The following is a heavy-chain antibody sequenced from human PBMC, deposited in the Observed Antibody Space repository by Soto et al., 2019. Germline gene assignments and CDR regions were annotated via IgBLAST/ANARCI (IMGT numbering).Heavy chain of an antibody. V-gene: IGHV1-46*01. CDR1: GYTFTEYY. Sequence: GASVKVSCKASGYTFTEYYLHWVRLAPGQGLEWMGIINPRGGSTSYAQKFQDRVTMTRDTSTGTAYMALSSLTSEDTAVYYCAKDLTRQLAYWLDPWGQGTQVTVSS. D-gene: IGHD6-6*01. CDR2: INPRGGST. J-gene: IGHJ5*02. CDR3: AKDLTRQLAYWLDP.